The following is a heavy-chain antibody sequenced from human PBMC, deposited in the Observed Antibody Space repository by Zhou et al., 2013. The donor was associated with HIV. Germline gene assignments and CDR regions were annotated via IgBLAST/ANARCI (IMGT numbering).Heavy chain of an antibody. D-gene: IGHD1-20*01. Sequence: QVQLVQSGAEVKKPGASVKVSCKASGYTLTNYYMHWVRQGPGQGLEWMGWMAPNSDVTKYAPKLQGRVTMTRDTSISTAYMELNSLTSDDTAMYYCATYGPGYNWMYKWGQGTLVTVSS. CDR1: GYTLTNYY. J-gene: IGHJ4*02. CDR2: MAPNSDVT. CDR3: ATYGPGYNWMYK. V-gene: IGHV1-2*02.